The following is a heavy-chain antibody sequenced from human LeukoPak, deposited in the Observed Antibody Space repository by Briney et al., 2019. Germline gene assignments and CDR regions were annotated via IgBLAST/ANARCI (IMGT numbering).Heavy chain of an antibody. CDR1: GFTVSSTY. CDR3: ASRHCSGGGCYFAGADPFDY. V-gene: IGHV3-53*01. D-gene: IGHD2-15*01. Sequence: PGGSLRLSCAASGFTVSSTYMSWVRQALGKGLEWVSVIYSGGNIYYIDSVKGRFTISRDTSKNTLYLQMNSLRAEDTAVYYCASRHCSGGGCYFAGADPFDYWGQGTLVTVSS. CDR2: IYSGGNI. J-gene: IGHJ4*02.